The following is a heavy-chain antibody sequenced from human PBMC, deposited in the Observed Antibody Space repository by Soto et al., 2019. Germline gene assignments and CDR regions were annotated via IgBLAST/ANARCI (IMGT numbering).Heavy chain of an antibody. Sequence: SETLSLTCTVSGGSISSSSYYWGWIRQPPGKGLEWIGSIYYSGSTYYNPSLKSRVTISVDTSKNQFSLKLSSATAADTAVYYCAREVVVVPAAREDAFDIWGQGTMVTVSS. CDR3: AREVVVVPAAREDAFDI. CDR2: IYYSGST. CDR1: GGSISSSSYY. D-gene: IGHD2-2*01. J-gene: IGHJ3*02. V-gene: IGHV4-39*02.